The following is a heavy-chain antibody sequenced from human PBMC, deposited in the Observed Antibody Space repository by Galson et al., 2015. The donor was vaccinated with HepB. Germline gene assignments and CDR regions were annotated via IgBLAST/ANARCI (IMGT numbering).Heavy chain of an antibody. V-gene: IGHV3-23*01. CDR3: ATGFKLAGAA. J-gene: IGHJ5*02. CDR1: GLKFSNFR. CDR2: ISKSATVT. Sequence: SLRLSCAASGLKFSNFRMTWVRQAPGRGLEWVSSISKSATVTYYVDSVKGRFTISRDDSKSTLYLQMNGLRAEDPAIYYCATGFKLAGAAWGQGTLVTVSS. D-gene: IGHD6-19*01.